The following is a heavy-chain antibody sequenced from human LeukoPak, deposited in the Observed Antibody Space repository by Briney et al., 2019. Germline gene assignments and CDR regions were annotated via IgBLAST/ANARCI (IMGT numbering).Heavy chain of an antibody. CDR1: GFTFNSYW. J-gene: IGHJ4*02. CDR2: IKQDGSEK. Sequence: GGSLRLSCAASGFTFNSYWMSWVRQAPGKGLEGVANIKQDGSEKYYVDSVKGRFTISRDNAKKSLYLQINSLRAEDTAVYYCASSKDFYFDYWGQGTLVTVSS. CDR3: ASSKDFYFDY. V-gene: IGHV3-7*03.